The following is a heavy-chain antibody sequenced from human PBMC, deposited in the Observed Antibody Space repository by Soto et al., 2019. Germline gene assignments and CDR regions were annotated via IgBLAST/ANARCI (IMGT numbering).Heavy chain of an antibody. CDR1: GFTFSSYE. Sequence: PGGSLRLSCAASGFTFSSYEMNWVRQAPGKGLEWVSYISSSGSTIYNADSVKGRFTISRDNAKNSLYLQMNSLRAEDTAVYYCASSYIAAAGYYGMDVWGQGTTVTVSS. CDR2: ISSSGSTI. D-gene: IGHD6-13*01. CDR3: ASSYIAAAGYYGMDV. J-gene: IGHJ6*02. V-gene: IGHV3-48*03.